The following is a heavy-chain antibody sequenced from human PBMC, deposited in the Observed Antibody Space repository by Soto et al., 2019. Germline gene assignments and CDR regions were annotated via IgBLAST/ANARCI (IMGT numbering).Heavy chain of an antibody. CDR1: GYTFTSYG. CDR2: ISAYNGNT. J-gene: IGHJ6*02. V-gene: IGHV1-18*01. D-gene: IGHD3-10*01. Sequence: GASVKVSCKASGYTFTSYGISWVRQAPGQGLEWMGWISAYNGNTNYAQKLQGRVTMTTDTSTSTAYMELRSLRSDDTAVYYCARDGWFGELLPYYYYYYGMDVWGQGTTVTVSS. CDR3: ARDGWFGELLPYYYYYYGMDV.